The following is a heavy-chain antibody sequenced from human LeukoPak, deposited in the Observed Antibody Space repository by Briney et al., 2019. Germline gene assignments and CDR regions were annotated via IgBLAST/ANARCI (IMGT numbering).Heavy chain of an antibody. CDR2: ISSSSSSI. J-gene: IGHJ4*02. CDR1: GFAFSTYS. CDR3: ARGPYSSGWYLFSSLDY. Sequence: GGSLRLSCAASGFAFSTYSMNWVRQAPGKGLEWVSSISSSSSSIYYADSVKGRFTISRDNAKNSLYLQMNSLRAEDTAVYYCARGPYSSGWYLFSSLDYWGQGTLVTVSS. V-gene: IGHV3-21*01. D-gene: IGHD6-19*01.